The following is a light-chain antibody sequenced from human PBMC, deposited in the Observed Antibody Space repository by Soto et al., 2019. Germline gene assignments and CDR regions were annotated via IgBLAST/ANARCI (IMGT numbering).Light chain of an antibody. CDR3: QQHNTYPMFT. J-gene: IGKJ2*01. CDR2: DAS. CDR1: QSVSGW. Sequence: IQKTHSLSTLSPSLLHRGTSSCLGSQSVSGWLAWYQQKPGEAPQLLIYDASALPRGVPSRFSGSGSGTKFTLTIASLQPDDSATYYCQQHNTYPMFTFGQGPQLE. V-gene: IGKV1-5*01.